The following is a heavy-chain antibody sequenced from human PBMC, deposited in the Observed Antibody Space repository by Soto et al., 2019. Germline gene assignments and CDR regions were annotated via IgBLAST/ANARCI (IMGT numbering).Heavy chain of an antibody. V-gene: IGHV2-5*01. CDR3: AHGGFWSDYYAFDN. D-gene: IGHD3-3*01. J-gene: IGHJ4*02. CDR2: IYWNDDK. CDR1: GFSLTTNGVG. Sequence: QITLKESGPTLVKPTQTLTLTCTFSGFSLTTNGVGVGWVRQPPGKALEWLALIYWNDDKRYTPSLKTRLAITKDSSENQVVLTMTSMDPVDTGTYFCAHGGFWSDYYAFDNWGQGTLVTVSS.